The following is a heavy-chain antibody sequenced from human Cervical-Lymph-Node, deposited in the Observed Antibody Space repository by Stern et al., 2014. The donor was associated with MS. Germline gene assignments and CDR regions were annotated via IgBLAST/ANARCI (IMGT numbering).Heavy chain of an antibody. CDR2: IYYSGST. CDR3: ARVAYCGGDCSAFDS. CDR1: GGSMASSTGGYF. J-gene: IGHJ4*02. V-gene: IGHV4-31*11. D-gene: IGHD2-21*02. Sequence: QVQLVESGPGLVKPSQTLSLICAVSGGSMASSTGGYFWSWIRQPPGKGLEWIGFIYYSGSTYYKPSLKRRTTISVDTSKNQVSLRLTSMTAADTAVYYCARVAYCGGDCSAFDSWGQGTLVTVSS.